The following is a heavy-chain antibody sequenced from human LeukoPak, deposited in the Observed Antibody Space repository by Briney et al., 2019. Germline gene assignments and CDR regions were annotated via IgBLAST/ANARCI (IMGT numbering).Heavy chain of an antibody. CDR3: ATNSGSYGREIDY. J-gene: IGHJ4*02. Sequence: ASVKVSCKVPGYTLTELSMHWVREAPGKVLEWMGGFDPEDGETIYAQKFQGRVTMTEDTSTDTAYMELSSLRSEDTAVYYCATNSGSYGREIDYWGQGTLVTVSS. V-gene: IGHV1-24*01. CDR1: GYTLTELS. D-gene: IGHD1-26*01. CDR2: FDPEDGET.